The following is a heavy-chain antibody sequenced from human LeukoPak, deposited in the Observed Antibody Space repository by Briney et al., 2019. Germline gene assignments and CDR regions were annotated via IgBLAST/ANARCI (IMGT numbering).Heavy chain of an antibody. V-gene: IGHV4-38-2*02. Sequence: SETLSLTCTVSGYSISSGYYWGWIRQPPGKGLEWIGTIYRSGRTYSNPSLRGRVTISVDTSENQFSLKLSSVTAAATAVYYCARTGAGYYYYYMDVWGKGTTVTVSS. CDR2: IYRSGRT. D-gene: IGHD1-26*01. J-gene: IGHJ6*03. CDR3: ARTGAGYYYYYMDV. CDR1: GYSISSGYY.